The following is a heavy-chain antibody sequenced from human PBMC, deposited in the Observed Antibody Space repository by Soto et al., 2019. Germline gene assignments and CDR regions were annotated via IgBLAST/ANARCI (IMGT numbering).Heavy chain of an antibody. V-gene: IGHV3-23*01. J-gene: IGHJ4*02. Sequence: GGSLRLSCVVSGFIFSSSAMNWVRQAPGRGLEWVSTISGSGVSKYYADSVKGRFTISRDNSNNTVSLQMNSLRAEDAAVYYCAKDRSPGPTAWNVYWGQGALVTVSS. CDR1: GFIFSSSA. D-gene: IGHD1-1*01. CDR3: AKDRSPGPTAWNVY. CDR2: ISGSGVSK.